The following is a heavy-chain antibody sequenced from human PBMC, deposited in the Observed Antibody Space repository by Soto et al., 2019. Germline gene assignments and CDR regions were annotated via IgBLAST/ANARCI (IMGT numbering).Heavy chain of an antibody. CDR1: GGSISSGDYY. CDR3: ARGTRPRQSVVDY. V-gene: IGHV4-30-4*01. Sequence: SETLSLTCTVSGGSISSGDYYWSWIRQPPGKGLEWIGYIYYSGSTYYNPSLKSRVTISVDTSKNQFSLELTSVTAADTAVYYCARGTRPRQSVVDYWGQGTLVTVSS. J-gene: IGHJ4*02. D-gene: IGHD1-7*01. CDR2: IYYSGST.